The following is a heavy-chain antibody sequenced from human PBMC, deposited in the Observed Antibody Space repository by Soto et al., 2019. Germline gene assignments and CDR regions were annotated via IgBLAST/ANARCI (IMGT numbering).Heavy chain of an antibody. CDR3: ARDGYDYSNPNRKTKTFDY. D-gene: IGHD4-4*01. CDR2: IWYDGSNK. Sequence: GGSLRLSCAASGFTFSSYGMHWVRQAPGKGLEWVAVIWYDGSNKYYADSVKGRFTISRDNSKNTLYLQMNSLRAEDTAVYYCARDGYDYSNPNRKTKTFDYWGQGT. V-gene: IGHV3-33*01. J-gene: IGHJ4*02. CDR1: GFTFSSYG.